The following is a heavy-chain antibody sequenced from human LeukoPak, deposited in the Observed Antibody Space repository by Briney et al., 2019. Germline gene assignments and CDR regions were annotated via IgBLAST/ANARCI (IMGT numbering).Heavy chain of an antibody. J-gene: IGHJ4*02. V-gene: IGHV4-4*07. Sequence: SETLSLTCTVSGDSISNYYGSWIRQPAGKGLEWIGRIYTSGSTNYNPSLKSRVTMSVDTSKNQFSLKLSSVTAADTAVYYCARVSLVRGAPDYYFDYWGQGTLVTVSS. CDR1: GDSISNYY. D-gene: IGHD3-10*01. CDR3: ARVSLVRGAPDYYFDY. CDR2: IYTSGST.